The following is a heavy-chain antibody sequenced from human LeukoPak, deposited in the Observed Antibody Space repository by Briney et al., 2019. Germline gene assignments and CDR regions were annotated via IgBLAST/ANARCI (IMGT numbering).Heavy chain of an antibody. V-gene: IGHV4-59*01. CDR1: GGSISTYY. Sequence: SETLSLTCTVSGGSISTYYWTWIRQPPGKELEWIGYIHYSGSTIYNPSLKSRVTISLDTSKNQFSLNLNSVTAADTAVYYCAKGLSVVIAAGDHLGYWGQGTLVTVSS. CDR3: AKGLSVVIAAGDHLGY. J-gene: IGHJ4*02. D-gene: IGHD2-21*01. CDR2: IHYSGST.